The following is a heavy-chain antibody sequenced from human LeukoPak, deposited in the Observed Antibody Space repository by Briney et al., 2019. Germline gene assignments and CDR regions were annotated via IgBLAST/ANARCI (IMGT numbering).Heavy chain of an antibody. V-gene: IGHV3-23*01. CDR1: GFTFSSYA. CDR3: AKNHYGSGSRYPNH. Sequence: GGSLRLSCAASGFTFSSYAMSWVRQAPGEGLEWVSAISGSGGSTYYADSVKGRFTISRDNSKNTLYLQMNSLRAEDTAVYYCAKNHYGSGSRYPNHWGQGTLVTVSS. CDR2: ISGSGGST. D-gene: IGHD3-10*01. J-gene: IGHJ4*02.